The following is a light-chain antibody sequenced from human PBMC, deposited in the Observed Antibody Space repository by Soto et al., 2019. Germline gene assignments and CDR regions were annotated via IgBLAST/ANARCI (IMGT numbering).Light chain of an antibody. CDR3: QRYNNWPG. CDR1: QSVSSN. J-gene: IGKJ1*01. CDR2: GAS. V-gene: IGKV3-15*01. Sequence: EIVMTQSPATLSVSPGERATLSCRASQSVSSNLAWYQQKPGQAPRLLIYGASTRATGIPARFSGSGSGTDFTLTISSLQSEDFAVYYCQRYNNWPGFGQGTKVEIK.